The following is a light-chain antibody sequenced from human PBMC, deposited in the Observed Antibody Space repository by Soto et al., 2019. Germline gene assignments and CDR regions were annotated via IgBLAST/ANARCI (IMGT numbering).Light chain of an antibody. Sequence: DIQMTQSPSSLSASVGDGVTITCRASQGISNYLAWYQQKPGKVPQLLIYGASTLQLGVPSRFSGSGSGTDFTLTISSLQPEDVATYYCQKYNSAPRTFGQGTKVEI. CDR2: GAS. CDR1: QGISNY. V-gene: IGKV1-27*01. CDR3: QKYNSAPRT. J-gene: IGKJ1*01.